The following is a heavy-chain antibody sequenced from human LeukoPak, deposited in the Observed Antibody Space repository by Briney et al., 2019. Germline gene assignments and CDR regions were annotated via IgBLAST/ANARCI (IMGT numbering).Heavy chain of an antibody. CDR1: GGSISSYY. CDR2: IYYSGST. CDR3: ARRDRYFDWFYGMDV. J-gene: IGHJ6*02. Sequence: PSETLSLTCTVSGGSISSYYWGWIRQPPGKGLEWIGSIYYSGSTYYNPSLKSRVTISVDTSKNQFSLKLSSVTAADTAVYYCARRDRYFDWFYGMDVWGQGTTVTVSS. D-gene: IGHD3-9*01. V-gene: IGHV4-39*01.